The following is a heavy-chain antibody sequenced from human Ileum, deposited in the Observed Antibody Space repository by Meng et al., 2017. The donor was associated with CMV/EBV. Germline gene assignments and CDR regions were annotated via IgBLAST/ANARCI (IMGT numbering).Heavy chain of an antibody. CDR2: INPNSGGT. J-gene: IGHJ4*02. CDR3: ARAAAAGTGFGDY. D-gene: IGHD6-13*01. CDR1: GYTFTGYY. Sequence: CKASGYTFTGYYMHWVRQAPGQGLEWMGWINPNSGGTNYAQKFQGWVTMTRDTSISTAYMELSRLRSDDTAVYYCARAAAAGTGFGDYWGQGTLVTVSS. V-gene: IGHV1-2*04.